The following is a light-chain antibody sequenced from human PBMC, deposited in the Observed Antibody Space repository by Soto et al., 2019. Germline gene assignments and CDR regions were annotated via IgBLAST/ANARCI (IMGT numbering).Light chain of an antibody. CDR2: GAS. CDR3: QQYCSSPSYT. J-gene: IGKJ2*01. V-gene: IGKV3-20*01. CDR1: QSVSSSY. Sequence: EIVLTQSPGTLSLSPGERATLSCRASQSVSSSYLAWYQQKPGQAPRLLIYGASSRATGIPDRFSGSGSGTDFTLTISRLEPEDFAVYYCQQYCSSPSYTFGQGTKPEIK.